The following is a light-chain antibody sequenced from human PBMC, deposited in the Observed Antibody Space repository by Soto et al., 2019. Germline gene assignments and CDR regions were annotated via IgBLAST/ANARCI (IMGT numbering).Light chain of an antibody. Sequence: QSALTQPPSASGSPGQSVTLSCTGTSSDVGGYNYVSWYQQHPGKAPKLMIYEVNKRPSGVPDRFSGSKSGNTASLTVSGLQAEDEADYHCSSYAGRKNVVFGGGTKLTVL. CDR2: EVN. CDR3: SSYAGRKNVV. J-gene: IGLJ2*01. V-gene: IGLV2-8*01. CDR1: SSDVGGYNY.